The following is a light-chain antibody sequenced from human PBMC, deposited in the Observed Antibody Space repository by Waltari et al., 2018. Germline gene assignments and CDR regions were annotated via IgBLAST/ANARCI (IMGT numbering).Light chain of an antibody. V-gene: IGKV3-20*01. J-gene: IGKJ1*01. CDR2: DAS. CDR3: QKYGSLPAT. Sequence: EIMLTQSPGTLSLSPGERATLSGRASQSISKDLAWYQQKPGQAPRLLNDDASSRATSIPDRFSGSGYGTECILTISRLEPEDYAVYYCQKYGSLPATFGRGTKVEIK. CDR1: QSISKD.